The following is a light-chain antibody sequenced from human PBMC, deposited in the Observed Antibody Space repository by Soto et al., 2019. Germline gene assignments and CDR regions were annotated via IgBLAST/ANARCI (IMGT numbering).Light chain of an antibody. CDR3: QQYYSTPRT. V-gene: IGKV4-1*01. J-gene: IGKJ1*01. Sequence: LMPQSPDSLTVSMGESATPRSNSSQTDLYSSNNKNHLAWYQQRPGQPPKLLFSWASTRESGVPDRFSASGSGTDFTLSIGSLQAEDVAVYYCQQYYSTPRTFGQGTKVDI. CDR2: WAS. CDR1: QTDLYSSNNKNH.